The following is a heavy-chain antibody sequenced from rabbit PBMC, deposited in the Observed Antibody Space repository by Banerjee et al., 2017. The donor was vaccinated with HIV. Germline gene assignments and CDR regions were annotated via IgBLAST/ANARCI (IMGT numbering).Heavy chain of an antibody. J-gene: IGHJ4*01. D-gene: IGHD4-2*01. CDR3: ARDGVYTGPDYDL. V-gene: IGHV1S45*01. Sequence: QEQLVESGGGLVQPEGSLTLTCTASGFSFSSTYYMCWVRQAPGKGLELIACIYAGSSGSTYYASWAKGRFTISKTSSTTVTLQMTSLTAADTATYFCARDGVYTGPDYDLWGPGTLVT. CDR1: GFSFSSTYY. CDR2: IYAGSSGST.